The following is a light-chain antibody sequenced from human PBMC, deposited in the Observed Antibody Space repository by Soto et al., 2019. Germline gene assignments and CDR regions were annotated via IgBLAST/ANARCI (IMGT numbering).Light chain of an antibody. CDR3: QQYGSIPWT. V-gene: IGKV3-20*01. Sequence: EIVLAQSPGTLSLSPGERATLSCRATESVVSNYVAWYQLKPGQAPRLLIYDASSRATGIPDRFSGSGSGTDFTLTISRLEPEDFAVYYCQQYGSIPWTFGQGTKVDIK. J-gene: IGKJ1*01. CDR2: DAS. CDR1: ESVVSNY.